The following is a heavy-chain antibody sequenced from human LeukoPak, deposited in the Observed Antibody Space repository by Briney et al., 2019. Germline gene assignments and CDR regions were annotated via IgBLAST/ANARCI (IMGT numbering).Heavy chain of an antibody. CDR2: VYDTVAT. V-gene: IGHV4-59*08. D-gene: IGHD1/OR15-1a*01. CDR3: ARLPLIATTRGGFDP. J-gene: IGHJ5*02. CDR1: GGSISGYY. Sequence: SETLSLTCTVSGGSISGYYWSWIRQPPGKRLEWIGYVYDTVATNYNPSLKSRFTISIDTSKNQFSLYLSSVTAADTAVYYCARLPLIATTRGGFDPWGQGTLVTVSS.